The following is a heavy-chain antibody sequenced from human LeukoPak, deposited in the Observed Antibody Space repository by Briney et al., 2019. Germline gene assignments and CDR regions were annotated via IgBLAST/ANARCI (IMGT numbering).Heavy chain of an antibody. Sequence: GGSLRLSCAASGFSFSTYAMHWVRQAPGKGLEWVSYISYSGSTTSYADSVKGRFTISRDNAKNSLYLQMNSLRAEDTAVYYCARAGPPAFDPWGQGTLVTVSS. CDR2: ISYSGSTT. CDR1: GFSFSTYA. V-gene: IGHV3-48*03. J-gene: IGHJ5*02. CDR3: ARAGPPAFDP.